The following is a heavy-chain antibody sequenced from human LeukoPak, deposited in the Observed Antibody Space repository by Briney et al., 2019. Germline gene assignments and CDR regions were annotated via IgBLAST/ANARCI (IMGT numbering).Heavy chain of an antibody. V-gene: IGHV3-30*18. J-gene: IGHJ4*02. CDR3: AKDYYDNRGY. CDR2: ISYDGSSK. D-gene: IGHD3-22*01. CDR1: GFTFSSYG. Sequence: GGSLRLSCAASGFTFSSYGMHWVRQAPGKGLEWVALISYDGSSKYYADSVKGQFTISRDNSKNTLYLQMNSLRAEDTAVYYCAKDYYDNRGYWGQGTLVTVSS.